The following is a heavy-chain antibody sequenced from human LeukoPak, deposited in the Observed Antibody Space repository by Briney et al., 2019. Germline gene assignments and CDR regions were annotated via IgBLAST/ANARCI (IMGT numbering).Heavy chain of an antibody. CDR2: IYYSIYYSGST. J-gene: IGHJ4*02. Sequence: SETLPLTCTVSGGSISVNSYYWGWIRQPPGKGLEWIGSIYYSIYYSGSTYYNPSLKSRVTISVDTSKNQFSLKLSSVTAADTAVYYCARLGQHTAVDYWGKGTLVTVSS. V-gene: IGHV4-39*01. CDR3: ARLGQHTAVDY. CDR1: GGSISVNSYY. D-gene: IGHD5-18*01.